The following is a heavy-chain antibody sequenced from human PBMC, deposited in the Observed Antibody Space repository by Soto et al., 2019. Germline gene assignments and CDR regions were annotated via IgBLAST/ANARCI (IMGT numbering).Heavy chain of an antibody. CDR3: ASTYSTSWYWFDP. J-gene: IGHJ5*02. D-gene: IGHD6-13*01. V-gene: IGHV2-26*04. Sequence: QVTVKESGPVLVKPTETLTLTCTVSGFSLSNAGLGVSWIRQPPGKALEWLAHIFSNDEKSYSTSLKSRLTISXHXAKSQVVLTMTHMDPVDTATYYCASTYSTSWYWFDPWGQGTLVTVSS. CDR1: GFSLSNAGLG. CDR2: IFSNDEK.